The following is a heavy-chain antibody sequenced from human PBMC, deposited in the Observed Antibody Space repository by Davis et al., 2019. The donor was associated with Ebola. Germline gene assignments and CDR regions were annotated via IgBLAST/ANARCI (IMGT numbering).Heavy chain of an antibody. CDR1: GYTFTDYG. J-gene: IGHJ5*02. D-gene: IGHD4-17*01. Sequence: ASVKVSCKASGYTFTDYGINWVRQAPGQGLEWMGWISANNGKTDYGPKFQGRVTMTTDTSTSTAYMEVRSLRSDDTAVYYCAREAVSASTVGNWFAPWGQGTLVTVSS. CDR3: AREAVSASTVGNWFAP. CDR2: ISANNGKT. V-gene: IGHV1-18*01.